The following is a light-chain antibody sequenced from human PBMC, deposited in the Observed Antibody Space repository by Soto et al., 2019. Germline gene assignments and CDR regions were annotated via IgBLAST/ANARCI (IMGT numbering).Light chain of an antibody. CDR1: SSDVGNYNY. Sequence: QSALTQPASVSGAPGQSITISCSGTSSDVGNYNYVTWYQQHAGKAPKLMIFEVSDRPSRVSNRFSGSKSGNTASLTIYGLQAEYEADYHCCSYSGSHTYVFGTGTKLTVL. CDR3: CSYSGSHTYV. CDR2: EVS. J-gene: IGLJ1*01. V-gene: IGLV2-14*01.